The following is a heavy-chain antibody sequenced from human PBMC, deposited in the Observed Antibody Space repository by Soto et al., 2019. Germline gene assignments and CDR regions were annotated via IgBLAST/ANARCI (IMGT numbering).Heavy chain of an antibody. V-gene: IGHV3-49*03. D-gene: IGHD2-15*01. CDR3: TRVSPDCSDGSCYPLN. J-gene: IGHJ4*02. CDR1: GFTFRDYA. CDR2: IRSNIYDGTT. Sequence: GGSLRLSCIASGFTFRDYAISWFRQAPGKGLQWVSFIRSNIYDGTTEYDASVKGRFTISRDDSKTVAYLQMNSLKIEDTGVYYCTRVSPDCSDGSCYPLNWGQGTQVTVSS.